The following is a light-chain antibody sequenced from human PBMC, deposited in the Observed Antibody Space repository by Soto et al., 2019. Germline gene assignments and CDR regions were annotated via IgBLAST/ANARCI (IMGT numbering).Light chain of an antibody. CDR3: SSYTSRVTYV. J-gene: IGLJ1*01. CDR1: SSDVGGYNY. CDR2: EVI. V-gene: IGLV2-14*01. Sequence: QSVLTQPASVSGSPGQSITISCTGTSSDVGGYNYVSWYQQHPGKAPKLMIYEVINRPSGVSDRFSGSKSGNTASLIISGLQAEDEADYYCSSYTSRVTYVFGTGTKVTV.